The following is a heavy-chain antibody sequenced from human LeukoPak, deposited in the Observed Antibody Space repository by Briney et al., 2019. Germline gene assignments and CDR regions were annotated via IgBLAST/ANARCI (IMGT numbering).Heavy chain of an antibody. CDR2: INTNTGNP. CDR3: AREGPNVVVTATNLLDY. V-gene: IGHV7-4-1*02. CDR1: GYTFTSYA. Sequence: ASVKVSCKASGYTFTSYAMNWVRQAPGQGLEWMGWINTNTGNPTYAQGFTGRFVFSLDTSVSTAYLQISSLKAEDTAVYYCAREGPNVVVTATNLLDYWGQGTLVTVSS. D-gene: IGHD2-21*02. J-gene: IGHJ4*02.